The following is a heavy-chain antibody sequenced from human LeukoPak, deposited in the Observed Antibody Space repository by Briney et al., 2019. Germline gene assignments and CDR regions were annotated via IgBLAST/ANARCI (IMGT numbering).Heavy chain of an antibody. V-gene: IGHV3-23*01. D-gene: IGHD3-22*01. CDR3: AKAMSTDHYDSRGFYRVDFDS. CDR1: GFTFSTYA. J-gene: IGHJ4*02. CDR2: LTNSGGSGGVT. Sequence: SGGSLRLSCAASGFTFSTYAMSWVRQAPGKGLEWVSALTNSGGSGGVTYYADSVKGRFIISRDNSKSTLYLQLSSLRAVDTAVYYCAKAMSTDHYDSRGFYRVDFDSWGQGTLVTVSS.